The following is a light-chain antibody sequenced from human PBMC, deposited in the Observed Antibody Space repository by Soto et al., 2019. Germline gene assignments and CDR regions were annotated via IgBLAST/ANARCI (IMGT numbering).Light chain of an antibody. V-gene: IGKV1D-16*01. J-gene: IGKJ1*01. CDR2: AAS. Sequence: DIQMTQSPSSLSAVVGDRVTITCRASRGIGDRLTWFQQKPGKAPQFLIQAASNLQSGVPSRFSGSGSGTEFILSINSLQPEDIAVYYCQQYSDWPPTFGQGTKVDIK. CDR3: QQYSDWPPT. CDR1: RGIGDR.